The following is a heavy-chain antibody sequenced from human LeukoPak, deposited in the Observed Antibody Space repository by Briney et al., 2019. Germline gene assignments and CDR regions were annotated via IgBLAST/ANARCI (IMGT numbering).Heavy chain of an antibody. CDR2: ISGGGGGT. Sequence: PGGSLRLSCAASGFTFSSYAMSWVRQAPGQGLEWGSSISGGGGGTYYANAVKGRVTISRDNSKSTLYLQMNGLRAEDTAVYYCAKISTPIPAAGAMDNWGQGTLVTVSS. CDR3: AKISTPIPAAGAMDN. CDR1: GFTFSSYA. V-gene: IGHV3-23*01. D-gene: IGHD6-13*01. J-gene: IGHJ4*02.